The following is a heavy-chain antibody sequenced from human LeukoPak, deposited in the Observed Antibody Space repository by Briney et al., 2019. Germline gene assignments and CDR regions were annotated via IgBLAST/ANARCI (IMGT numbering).Heavy chain of an antibody. CDR1: RFTFSSYG. J-gene: IGHJ4*02. CDR2: ISGSGGST. Sequence: GGSLRLSCAASRFTFSSYGMSWVRQAPGKGLEWVSAISGSGGSTYYADSVKGRFTISRDNSKNTLYLQMNSLRAEDTAVYYCAKNDYGGNSPSGVIDYWGQGTLVTVSS. D-gene: IGHD4-23*01. V-gene: IGHV3-23*01. CDR3: AKNDYGGNSPSGVIDY.